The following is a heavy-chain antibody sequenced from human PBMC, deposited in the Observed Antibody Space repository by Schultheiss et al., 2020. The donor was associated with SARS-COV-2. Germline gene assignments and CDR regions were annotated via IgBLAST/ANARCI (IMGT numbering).Heavy chain of an antibody. Sequence: GGSLRLSCAASGFTFSSYAMSWVRQAPGKGLEWVSAISGSGGSTYYADSVKGRFTISRDNSKNTLYLQMNSLRAEDTAVYYCAKDRQGGGYYDILTGSNSDAFDIWGQGTMVTVSS. D-gene: IGHD3-9*01. CDR3: AKDRQGGGYYDILTGSNSDAFDI. J-gene: IGHJ3*02. V-gene: IGHV3-23*01. CDR1: GFTFSSYA. CDR2: ISGSGGST.